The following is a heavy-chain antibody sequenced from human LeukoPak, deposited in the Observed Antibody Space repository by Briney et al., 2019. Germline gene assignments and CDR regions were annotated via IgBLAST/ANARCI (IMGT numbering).Heavy chain of an antibody. D-gene: IGHD6-13*01. CDR3: AREYSSSWNYYYYGMDV. Sequence: SETLSLTCTVSGGSISSGGYHWSWIRQHPGKGLEWIGYIYYSGSTYYNPSLKSRVTISVDTSKNQFSLKLSSVTAADTAVYYCAREYSSSWNYYYYGMDVWGQGTTVTVSS. CDR2: IYYSGST. CDR1: GGSISSGGYH. J-gene: IGHJ6*02. V-gene: IGHV4-31*03.